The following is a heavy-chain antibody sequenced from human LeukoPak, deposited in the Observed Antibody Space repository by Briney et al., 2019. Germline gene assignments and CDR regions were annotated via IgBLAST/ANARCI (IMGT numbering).Heavy chain of an antibody. CDR2: IYHSGST. CDR1: SGSISSGAYY. CDR3: ARDRSGYSSGWYPDAFDI. J-gene: IGHJ3*02. D-gene: IGHD6-19*01. Sequence: SETLSLTCTVSSGSISSGAYYWGWIRQPPGKGLEWVGSIYHSGSTFYNPSLKSRVTISVDTSKNQFSLKLSSVTAADTAVYYCARDRSGYSSGWYPDAFDIWGQGTMVTVSS. V-gene: IGHV4-39*07.